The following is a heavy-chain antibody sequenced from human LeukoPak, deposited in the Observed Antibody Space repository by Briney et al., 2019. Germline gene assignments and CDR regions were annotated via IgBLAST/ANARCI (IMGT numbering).Heavy chain of an antibody. CDR3: ALARSEYHYGMDV. J-gene: IGHJ6*02. CDR2: TYYRSKWYY. V-gene: IGHV6-1*01. CDR1: GDSVSSISVA. Sequence: SQSLSLTCAISGDSVSSISVAWNWIRQSPSRGLEWLGRTYYRSKWYYEYAVSVKGRININPDPSKNQFSLQLNSVTPEDTAVYYCALARSEYHYGMDVWGQGTTVTVSS.